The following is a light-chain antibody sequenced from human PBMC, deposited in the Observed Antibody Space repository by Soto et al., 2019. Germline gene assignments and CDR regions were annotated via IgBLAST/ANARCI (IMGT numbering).Light chain of an antibody. V-gene: IGKV3D-15*01. CDR3: QEYNNWHPIT. Sequence: EIVLTQSPATLSSFPGDRVTLSCRASQYINTRLAWYQHRPGQSPRLLIYQTSLRAAGIPARFSASGSGTDFTLTISSLQSEDFAAYYCQEYNNWHPITFGGGTKVDIK. CDR2: QTS. J-gene: IGKJ4*01. CDR1: QYINTR.